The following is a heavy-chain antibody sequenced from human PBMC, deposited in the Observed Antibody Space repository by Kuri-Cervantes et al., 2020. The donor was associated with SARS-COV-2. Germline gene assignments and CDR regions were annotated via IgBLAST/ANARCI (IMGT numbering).Heavy chain of an antibody. CDR2: IWYDGSNK. V-gene: IGHV3-33*08. D-gene: IGHD3-22*01. CDR3: ARMASLRMKSSGFGDAFDI. Sequence: GGSLRLSCAASGFTFSSYWMHWVRQAPGKGLEWVSAIWYDGSNKHYRDSVKGRFTVSRDNSKKTLYVDMNSLRAEDTAVYYCARMASLRMKSSGFGDAFDIWGQGTLVTVSS. J-gene: IGHJ3*02. CDR1: GFTFSSYW.